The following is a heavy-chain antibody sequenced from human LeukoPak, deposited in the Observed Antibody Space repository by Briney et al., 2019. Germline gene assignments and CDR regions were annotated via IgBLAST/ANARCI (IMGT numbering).Heavy chain of an antibody. D-gene: IGHD1-14*01. J-gene: IGHJ4*02. CDR3: ARGSQITSLDY. V-gene: IGHV1-18*01. CDR2: ISAYNGNT. CDR1: GYTFSNFG. Sequence: ASVKVSCKASGYTFSNFGITWVRQASGQGLECMGWISAYNGNTKYTQIFQGRVTMTTDASTSTAYMELRSLRSDDTAVYYCARGSQITSLDYWGQGTLVTVSS.